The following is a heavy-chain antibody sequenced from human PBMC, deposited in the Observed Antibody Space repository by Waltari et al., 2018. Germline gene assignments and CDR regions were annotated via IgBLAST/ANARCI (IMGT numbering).Heavy chain of an antibody. CDR2: IDHNIRTA. Sequence: QVQLVQSGAEVKKPGSSVKVSCKASGGTFSSYAISWVREAPGQGLEGVGWVGGIDHNIRTANNGQKFQGRGTITADESAGTAYMELSSLRSEDTAVYYCARTHYYDSSGYYFSGMDVWGQGTTVTVSS. D-gene: IGHD3-22*01. CDR3: ARTHYYDSSGYYFSGMDV. V-gene: IGHV1-69*01. CDR1: GGTFSSYA. J-gene: IGHJ6*02.